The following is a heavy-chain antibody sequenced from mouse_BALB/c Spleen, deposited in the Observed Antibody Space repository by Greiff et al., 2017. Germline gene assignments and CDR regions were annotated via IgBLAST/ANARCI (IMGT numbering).Heavy chain of an antibody. V-gene: IGHV2-2*02. CDR2: IWSGGST. Sequence: VQLKESGPGLVQPSQSLSITCTVSGFSLTSYGVHWVRQSPGKGLEWLGVIWSGGSTDYNAAFISRLSISKDNSKSQVFFKMNSLQANDTAIYYCARVTTVIYAMDYWGQGTSVTVSS. J-gene: IGHJ4*01. D-gene: IGHD1-1*01. CDR3: ARVTTVIYAMDY. CDR1: GFSLTSYG.